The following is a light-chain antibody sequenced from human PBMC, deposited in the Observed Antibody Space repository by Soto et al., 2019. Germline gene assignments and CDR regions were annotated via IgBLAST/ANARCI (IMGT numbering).Light chain of an antibody. Sequence: DIQMTQSPSSLSASVGDRVTITCRASQDIRNELGWYQQKPGKAPKRLIYAASSLQSGVPSRFSASGSGTEFTLTIISLQPEDFATYYCLQHHNYPPLTFGGGTKVEI. V-gene: IGKV1-17*01. CDR3: LQHHNYPPLT. J-gene: IGKJ4*01. CDR2: AAS. CDR1: QDIRNE.